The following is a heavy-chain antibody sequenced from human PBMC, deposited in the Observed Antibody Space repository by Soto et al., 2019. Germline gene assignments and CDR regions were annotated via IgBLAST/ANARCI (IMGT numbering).Heavy chain of an antibody. CDR2: IDGSGGTT. Sequence: EFQVLQSGGGLVQPGGSLTLSCAASGFPFSSTDMTWVRQAPGKGLEWVSTIDGSGGTTYYADSVKGRFTISRDNSINSVFLQMNSRRADDTALYFCAKNSGGFNTWGQGALVTVSS. V-gene: IGHV3-23*01. CDR1: GFPFSSTD. CDR3: AKNSGGFNT. J-gene: IGHJ5*02. D-gene: IGHD3-10*01.